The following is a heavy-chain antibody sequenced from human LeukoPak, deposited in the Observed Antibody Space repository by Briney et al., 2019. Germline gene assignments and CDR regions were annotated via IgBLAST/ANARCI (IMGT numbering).Heavy chain of an antibody. CDR1: GFTFSSYS. CDR2: ISSSSSYI. V-gene: IGHV3-21*04. CDR3: ARVGSWPKYFDY. J-gene: IGHJ4*02. Sequence: GGSLRLSCAASGFTFSSYSMNWVRQAPGKGLEWVSSISSSSSYIYYADSVKGRFTISRDNAKNSLYLQMNSLRAEDTAVFYCARVGSWPKYFDYWGQGTLVTVSS. D-gene: IGHD6-13*01.